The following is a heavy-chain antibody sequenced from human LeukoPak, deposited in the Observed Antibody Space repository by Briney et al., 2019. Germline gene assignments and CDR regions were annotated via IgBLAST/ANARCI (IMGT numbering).Heavy chain of an antibody. CDR1: GGSISSYY. CDR2: IYYSGST. Sequence: SETLFLTCTVSGGSISSYYWSWIRQPPGKGLEWIGYIYYSGSTNYNPSLKSRVTISVDTSKNQFSLKLSSVTAADTAVYYCARTLTYYYGMDVWGKGTTVTVSS. V-gene: IGHV4-59*01. J-gene: IGHJ6*04. CDR3: ARTLTYYYGMDV.